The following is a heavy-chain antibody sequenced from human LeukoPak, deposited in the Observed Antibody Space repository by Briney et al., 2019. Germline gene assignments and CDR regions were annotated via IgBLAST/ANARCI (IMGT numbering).Heavy chain of an antibody. CDR2: ISYDGSNK. J-gene: IGHJ6*02. Sequence: GRSLRLSCAASGFTFSSYGMHWVRQAPGKGLEWVAVISYDGSNKYYADSMKGRFTISRDNSKNTLYLQINSLRAEDTAVYYCAKDQSFGELLDGMDVWGQGTTVTVSS. V-gene: IGHV3-30*18. D-gene: IGHD3-10*01. CDR3: AKDQSFGELLDGMDV. CDR1: GFTFSSYG.